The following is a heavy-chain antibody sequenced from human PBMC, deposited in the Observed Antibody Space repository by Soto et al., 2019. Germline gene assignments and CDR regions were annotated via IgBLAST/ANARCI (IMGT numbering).Heavy chain of an antibody. V-gene: IGHV3-23*01. CDR3: ARQVYTVVTPMDF. CDR2: ISGSGGST. Sequence: EVQLLESGGGLVQPGGSLRLSCAASGFTFTSYAMSWVRQAPGKGLEWVSAISGSGGSTYHADSVKGRFTISRDNSKNKNTLYLQMNSLRADDTAIYYCARQVYTVVTPMDFWGQGTLVTVSS. D-gene: IGHD2-21*02. CDR1: GFTFTSYA. J-gene: IGHJ4*02.